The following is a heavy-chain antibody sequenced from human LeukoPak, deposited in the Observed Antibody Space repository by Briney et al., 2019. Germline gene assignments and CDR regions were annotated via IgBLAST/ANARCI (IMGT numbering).Heavy chain of an antibody. Sequence: SSETLSLTCTVSGGSISTHYWNWIRQLAGKGLEWIGRMYSSGSTNYNPSLKSRLTMSVDTSNNQFSLKLSSVTAADTAVYYCTRGSIAYYYMDVWGKGTTVTISS. CDR1: GGSISTHY. J-gene: IGHJ6*03. CDR3: TRGSIAYYYMDV. V-gene: IGHV4-4*07. CDR2: MYSSGST. D-gene: IGHD3-22*01.